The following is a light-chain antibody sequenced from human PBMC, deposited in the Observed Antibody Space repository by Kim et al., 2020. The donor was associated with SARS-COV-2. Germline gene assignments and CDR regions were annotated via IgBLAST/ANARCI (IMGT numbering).Light chain of an antibody. CDR1: SGHITYA. V-gene: IGLV4-69*01. J-gene: IGLJ3*02. CDR3: QTWDTGPHWV. Sequence: QLVLTQSPSASASLGASVKLTCTLSSGHITYAIAWHQQQPGKGPRYLMKVNSDAGHSKGDGIPDRFSGSSSGAERYLTISSLQSEDEADYYCQTWDTGPHWVCGGGTQLTVL. CDR2: VNSDAGH.